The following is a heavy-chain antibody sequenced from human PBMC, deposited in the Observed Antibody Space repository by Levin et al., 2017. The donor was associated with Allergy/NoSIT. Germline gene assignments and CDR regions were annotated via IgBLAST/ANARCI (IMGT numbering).Heavy chain of an antibody. CDR1: GFSFNTYS. Sequence: GGSLRLSCAASGFSFNTYSMNWVRQAPGKGLEWVSYISSSSRTIYYADSVRGRFTVSRDNAKNSLYLQMNSLRDEDTAVYYCANQGGSSWPIDYWGQGTLVTVSS. CDR3: ANQGGSSWPIDY. D-gene: IGHD6-13*01. CDR2: ISSSSRTI. V-gene: IGHV3-48*02. J-gene: IGHJ4*02.